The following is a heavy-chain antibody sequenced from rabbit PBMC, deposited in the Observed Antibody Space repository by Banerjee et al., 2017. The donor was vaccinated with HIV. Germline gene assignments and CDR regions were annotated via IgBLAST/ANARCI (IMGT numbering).Heavy chain of an antibody. CDR2: IKSGENII. CDR3: ARGNNYDDDSENYGFDP. J-gene: IGHJ2*01. Sequence: ELVESGGGLVQPEGSLTLTCTASGFDFSSNAMCWVRQAPGKGLEWIACIKSGENIIYYANWAKGRFTISKASSTTVTLQMTSLTAADTATYFCARGNNYDDDSENYGFDPWGPGTLVTVS. CDR1: GFDFSSNA. D-gene: IGHD2-1*01. V-gene: IGHV1S47*01.